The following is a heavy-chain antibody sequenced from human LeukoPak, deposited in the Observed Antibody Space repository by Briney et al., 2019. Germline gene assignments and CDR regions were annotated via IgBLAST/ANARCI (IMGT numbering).Heavy chain of an antibody. J-gene: IGHJ4*02. CDR3: ASSHDSSGND. Sequence: GGSLRLPCVASGFSFSNSWMAWVRQAPGKGLEWVGNINYDGRQKYYADSVKGRFTISRDNAKNSLYLDMNSLRADDTAVYFCASSHDSSGNDWGQGAMVTVSS. CDR1: GFSFSNSW. D-gene: IGHD3-22*01. CDR2: INYDGRQK. V-gene: IGHV3-7*01.